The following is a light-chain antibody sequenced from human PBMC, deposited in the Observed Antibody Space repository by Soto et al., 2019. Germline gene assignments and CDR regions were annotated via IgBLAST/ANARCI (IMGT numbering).Light chain of an antibody. CDR1: QDISNY. V-gene: IGKV1-33*01. Sequence: DIQMTQSPSSLSASVGDRVTITCQASQDISNYLNWYQQKPGKAPKLLIYDASNLETGVPSRFSGSGSGTHFTFTISSLQPEDFVSYYCQQYENRPLTFGGGTKVELK. CDR3: QQYENRPLT. J-gene: IGKJ4*01. CDR2: DAS.